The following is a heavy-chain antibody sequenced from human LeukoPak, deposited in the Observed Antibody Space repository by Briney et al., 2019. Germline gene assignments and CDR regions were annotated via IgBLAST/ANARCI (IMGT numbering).Heavy chain of an antibody. V-gene: IGHV4-59*01. CDR2: IYYSGST. D-gene: IGHD1-26*01. J-gene: IGHJ4*02. CDR1: CGSISMYY. Sequence: SETLSLTCTVSCGSISMYYWSWIRQPPGKGLVWIGYIYYSGSTNYNPSLKSRVTIPVDTSKNQFSLKLSSVTAADTAVYYCARADSIVGATDYWGQGTLVTVSS. CDR3: ARADSIVGATDY.